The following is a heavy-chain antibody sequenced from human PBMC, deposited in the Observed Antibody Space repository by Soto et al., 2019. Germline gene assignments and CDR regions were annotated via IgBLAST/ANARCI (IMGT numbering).Heavy chain of an antibody. CDR2: IYYTGNT. J-gene: IGHJ4*02. D-gene: IGHD1-1*01. Sequence: QVQLQESGPGLVKPSQTLSLTCTVSGGSISSGGTGSYWTWIRQLPGKGLEWIGYIYYTGNTYYNPSLQSRPTISIDTSENQCSLKLTSVTAADTAVYFCASGHDAYKVRYWGQGTLVTVSS. V-gene: IGHV4-31*03. CDR3: ASGHDAYKVRY. CDR1: GGSISSGGTGSY.